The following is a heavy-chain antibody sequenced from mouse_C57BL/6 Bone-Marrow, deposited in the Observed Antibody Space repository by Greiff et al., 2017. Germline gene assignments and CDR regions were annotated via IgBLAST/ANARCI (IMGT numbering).Heavy chain of an antibody. J-gene: IGHJ2*01. CDR3: ARRLMITRRYDFDY. CDR2: ISSGGSYT. V-gene: IGHV5-6*01. CDR1: GFTFSSYG. D-gene: IGHD2-4*01. Sequence: VQLQQSGGDLVKPGGSLKLSCAASGFTFSSYGMSWVRQTPDKRLEWVATISSGGSYTYYPDSVKGRITISRDNAKNTLYLQMSRLKSEDTAMYYCARRLMITRRYDFDYWGQGTTLTVSS.